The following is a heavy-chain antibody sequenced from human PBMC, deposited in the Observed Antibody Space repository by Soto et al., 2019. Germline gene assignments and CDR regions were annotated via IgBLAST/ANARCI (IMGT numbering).Heavy chain of an antibody. CDR3: ARGGYSYGYAHYYYGMDV. CDR1: GGSFSGYY. CDR2: INHSGST. Sequence: NPSETLSLTCAVYGGSFSGYYWSWIRQPPGKGLEWIGEINHSGSTNYNPSLKSRVTISVDTSKNQFSLKLSSVTAADTAVYYCARGGYSYGYAHYYYGMDVWGQGTTVTSP. V-gene: IGHV4-34*01. J-gene: IGHJ6*02. D-gene: IGHD5-18*01.